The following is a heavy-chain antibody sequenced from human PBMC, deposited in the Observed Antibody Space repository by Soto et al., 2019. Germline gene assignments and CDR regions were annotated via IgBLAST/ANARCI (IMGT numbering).Heavy chain of an antibody. Sequence: GGSLRLSCAASGFTFSSYGMHWVRQAPGKGLEWVAVIWYDGSNKYYADSVKGRFTISRDNSKNTLYLQMNSLRAEDTAVYYCARASSGGRSDYWGQGTLVTVSS. CDR2: IWYDGSNK. CDR1: GFTFSSYG. CDR3: ARASSGGRSDY. D-gene: IGHD2-15*01. V-gene: IGHV3-33*01. J-gene: IGHJ4*02.